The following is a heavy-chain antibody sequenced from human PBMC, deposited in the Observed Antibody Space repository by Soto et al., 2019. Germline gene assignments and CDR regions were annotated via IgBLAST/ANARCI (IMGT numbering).Heavy chain of an antibody. J-gene: IGHJ4*02. CDR2: IYYSGST. CDR3: ARLTRPGATVTTEY. V-gene: IGHV4-59*01. CDR1: GGSISSYY. D-gene: IGHD4-17*01. Sequence: QVPLQESGPGLVKPSETLSLTCTVSGGSISSYYWSWIRQPPGKGLEWIGYIYYSGSTNYNPSLKSRVTISVDTSKNQFSLKLSSVTAADTAVYYCARLTRPGATVTTEYWGQGTLVTVSS.